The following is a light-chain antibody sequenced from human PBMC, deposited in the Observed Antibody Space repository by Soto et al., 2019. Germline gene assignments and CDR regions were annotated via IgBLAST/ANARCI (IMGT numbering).Light chain of an antibody. Sequence: EILLTQSPGTLSLSPGERATLSCRASQSVSSSYLSWYQLKPGQAPRLLIYGASNRTTGIPDRFSGSGSRKDYTLTIIRREPEDFAVYSCQQYGYSFRAFGQGTKVEL. V-gene: IGKV3-20*01. J-gene: IGKJ1*01. CDR3: QQYGYSFRA. CDR2: GAS. CDR1: QSVSSSY.